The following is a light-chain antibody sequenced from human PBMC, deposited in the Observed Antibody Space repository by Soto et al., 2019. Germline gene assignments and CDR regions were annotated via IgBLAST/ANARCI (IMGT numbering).Light chain of an antibody. CDR3: AAWDVSLNVVV. CDR1: ASNIGSNP. J-gene: IGLJ2*01. Sequence: QAVVTQPPSASGTPGQRVTISCSGSASNIGSNPVNWYQHLPGTAPKLLIYSSSHRSSGVPDRFSGSKSGTSASLAISGLQSGDEADYYCAAWDVSLNVVVFGGGTKVTVL. V-gene: IGLV1-44*01. CDR2: SSS.